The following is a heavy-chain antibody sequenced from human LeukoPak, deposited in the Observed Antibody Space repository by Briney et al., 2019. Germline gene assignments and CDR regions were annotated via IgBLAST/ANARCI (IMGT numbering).Heavy chain of an antibody. CDR1: GYSISSGYY. CDR3: ARGGDGYNRFYYYYMDV. CDR2: IYHSGST. J-gene: IGHJ6*03. D-gene: IGHD5-24*01. V-gene: IGHV4-38-2*02. Sequence: SETLSLTCTVSGYSISSGYYWGWIRQPPGKGLEWIGSIYHSGSTNYDPSLKSRVTISVDTSKNQFSLKLSSVTAADTAVYYCARGGDGYNRFYYYYMDVRGKGTTVTISS.